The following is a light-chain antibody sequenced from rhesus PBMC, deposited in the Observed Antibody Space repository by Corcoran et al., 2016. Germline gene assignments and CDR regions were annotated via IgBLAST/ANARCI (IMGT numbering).Light chain of an antibody. CDR3: QQHNSYPLT. CDR2: YTS. Sequence: DIQMTQSPSSLSASVGDTVTITCQASQGIRKYLDWYQQKPGKAPNLLIYYTSTLKSGVPSRFSGSGSGTEFTLTIRSLQPEDFATYYCQQHNSYPLTFGGGTKVELK. V-gene: IGKV1-25*01. J-gene: IGKJ4*01. CDR1: QGIRKY.